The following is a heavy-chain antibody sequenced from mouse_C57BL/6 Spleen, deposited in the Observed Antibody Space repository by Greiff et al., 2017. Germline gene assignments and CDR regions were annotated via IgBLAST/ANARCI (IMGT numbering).Heavy chain of an antibody. CDR3: ARRDYYGSSYDAMDY. Sequence: EVMLVESGGGLVKPGGSLKLSCAVSGFTFSSYTMSWVRQTPEKRLEWVATISGGGGNTYYPDSVKGRFTISRDNAKNTLYLQMSSLRSEDTALYYCARRDYYGSSYDAMDYWGQGTSVTVSS. CDR2: ISGGGGNT. V-gene: IGHV5-9*01. CDR1: GFTFSSYT. D-gene: IGHD1-1*01. J-gene: IGHJ4*01.